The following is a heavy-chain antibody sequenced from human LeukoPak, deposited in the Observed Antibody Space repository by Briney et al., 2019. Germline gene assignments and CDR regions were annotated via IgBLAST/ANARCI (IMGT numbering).Heavy chain of an antibody. CDR1: GGSISRSSYY. V-gene: IGHV4-39*07. J-gene: IGHJ4*02. CDR3: ARAEVVTALYDY. D-gene: IGHD2-21*02. Sequence: PSETLSLTCTVSGGSISRSSYYWGWIRQPPGRGLECIGSIYYSGSTYYNPSLKSRVTISVDTSKNQFSLKLSSVTAADTAVYYCARAEVVTALYDYWGQGTLVTVSS. CDR2: IYYSGST.